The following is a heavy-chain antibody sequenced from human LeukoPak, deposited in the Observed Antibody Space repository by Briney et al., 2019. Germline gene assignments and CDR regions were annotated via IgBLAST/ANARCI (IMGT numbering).Heavy chain of an antibody. V-gene: IGHV3-30*02. CDR3: ARVQGGGFRTADF. J-gene: IGHJ4*02. Sequence: GGSLRLSCAASGFTFSSYGMHWVRQAPGKGLEWVAFIRYDGSKKYYVDSVKGRFTISRDNSRNTVFLQMNSLRGEDTAIYYCARVQGGGFRTADFWGQGTVVTVSS. CDR1: GFTFSSYG. CDR2: IRYDGSKK. D-gene: IGHD3-10*01.